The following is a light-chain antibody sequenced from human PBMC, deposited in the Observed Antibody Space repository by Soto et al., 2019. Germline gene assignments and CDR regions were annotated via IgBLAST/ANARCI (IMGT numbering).Light chain of an antibody. CDR2: SNN. V-gene: IGLV1-44*01. CDR1: SSNIGSNT. J-gene: IGLJ2*01. Sequence: QSVLTQPPSASGTPGQRVTISCSGSSSNIGSNTVNWYQQLPGTAPKLLIYSNNQRPSGVPDLFSGSKSGTSASLAISGLQSEDEADYYCAAWDDSLNGVVCGGGTKLTVL. CDR3: AAWDDSLNGVV.